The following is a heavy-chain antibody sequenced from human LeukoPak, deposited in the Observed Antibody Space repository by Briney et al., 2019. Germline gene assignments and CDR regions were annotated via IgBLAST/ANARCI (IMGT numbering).Heavy chain of an antibody. J-gene: IGHJ4*02. CDR3: AKDLNPREAGATIDY. CDR1: GFTLSSYG. CDR2: IWHDGSNK. V-gene: IGHV3-30*02. D-gene: IGHD1-26*01. Sequence: GGSLRLSCTASGFTLSSYGMHWVRQAPGKGLEWVTVIWHDGSNKYYADSVKGRFTISRDNSKNTLYLQMNSLIAEDTAVYHCAKDLNPREAGATIDYWGQGTLVTVSS.